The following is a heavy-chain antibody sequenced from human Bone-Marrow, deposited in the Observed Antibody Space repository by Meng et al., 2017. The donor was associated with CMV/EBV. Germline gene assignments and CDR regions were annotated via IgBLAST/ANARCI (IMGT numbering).Heavy chain of an antibody. J-gene: IGHJ4*02. CDR1: GLTFSGSY. D-gene: IGHD3-22*01. V-gene: IGHV3-11*04. CDR3: AREYRLNYDSCGFDF. CDR2: ISASGTTR. Sequence: GESLKISCAASGLTFSGSYMTWIRQAPGKGLEWLSYISASGTTRYYAESVTGRFTVSRDNAKNTLYLQMNSLRAEDTAVYYCAREYRLNYDSCGFDFWGQGTLVTVSS.